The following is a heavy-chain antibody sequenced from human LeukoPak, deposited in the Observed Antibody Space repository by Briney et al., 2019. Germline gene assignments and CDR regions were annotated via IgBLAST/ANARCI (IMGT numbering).Heavy chain of an antibody. Sequence: SETLSLTCTVSGGSISGYYWSWIRQPPGKGLQFIGYIHYTGSTNYNPSLESRVTLSVDTSKNQFSLKLRSVTAADTAVYYCARLSKDTVVLPAAMAHYFNYWGQGTLVTVSS. V-gene: IGHV4-59*08. CDR3: ARLSKDTVVLPAAMAHYFNY. CDR1: GGSISGYY. J-gene: IGHJ4*02. D-gene: IGHD2-2*01. CDR2: IHYTGST.